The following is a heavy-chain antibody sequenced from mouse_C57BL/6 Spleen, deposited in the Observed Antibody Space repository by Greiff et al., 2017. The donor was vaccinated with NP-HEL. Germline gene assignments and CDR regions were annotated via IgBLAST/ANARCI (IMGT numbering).Heavy chain of an antibody. CDR2: IWSGGST. CDR1: GFSLTSYG. CDR3: ARPGYSWFAY. J-gene: IGHJ3*01. V-gene: IGHV2-2*01. Sequence: VQLQQSGPGLVQPSQSLSITCTVSGFSLTSYGVHWVRQSPGKGLEWLGVIWSGGSTDYNAAFISRLSISKDNSKSQVFFKMNSLQADDTAIYYCARPGYSWFAYWGQGTLVTVSA. D-gene: IGHD2-3*01.